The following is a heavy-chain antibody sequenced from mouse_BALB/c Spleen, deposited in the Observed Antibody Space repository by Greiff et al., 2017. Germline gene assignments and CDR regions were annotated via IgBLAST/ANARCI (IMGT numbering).Heavy chain of an antibody. J-gene: IGHJ3*01. Sequence: VKLVESGPGLVAPSQSLSITCTVSGFSLTSYGVHWVRQPPGKGLEWLGVIWAGGSTNYNSALMSRLSISKDNSKSQVFLKMNSLQTDDTAMYYCARYYYGAFAYWGQGTLVTVSA. CDR3: ARYYYGAFAY. CDR1: GFSLTSYG. D-gene: IGHD1-1*01. CDR2: IWAGGST. V-gene: IGHV2-9*02.